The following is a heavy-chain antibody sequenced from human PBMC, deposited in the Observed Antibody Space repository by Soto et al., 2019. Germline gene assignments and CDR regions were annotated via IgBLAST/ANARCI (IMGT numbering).Heavy chain of an antibody. D-gene: IGHD2-15*01. CDR3: AGQDIVVVVAAEDNWFDP. CDR1: GGSISSSSYY. Sequence: SETLSLTCTVSGGSISSSSYYWGWIRQPPGKGLEWIGSIYYSGSTYYNTSLKSRVTISVDTSKKQISMKLSSVTAADTAVYYCAGQDIVVVVAAEDNWFDPWGQGTLVTVS. CDR2: IYYSGST. V-gene: IGHV4-39*01. J-gene: IGHJ5*02.